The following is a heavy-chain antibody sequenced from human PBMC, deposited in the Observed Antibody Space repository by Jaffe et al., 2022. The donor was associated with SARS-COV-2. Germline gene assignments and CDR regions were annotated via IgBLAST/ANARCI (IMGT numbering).Heavy chain of an antibody. D-gene: IGHD2-8*01. J-gene: IGHJ6*02. V-gene: IGHV1-69*01. CDR2: IIPIFGTA. CDR3: ASAIVLIGQSYYYYGMDV. CDR1: GGTFSSYA. Sequence: QVQLVQSGAEVKKPGSSVKVSCKASGGTFSSYAISWVRQAPGQGLEWMGGIIPIFGTANYAQKFQGRVTITADESTSTAYMELSSLRSEDTAVYYCASAIVLIGQSYYYYGMDVWGQGTTVTVSS.